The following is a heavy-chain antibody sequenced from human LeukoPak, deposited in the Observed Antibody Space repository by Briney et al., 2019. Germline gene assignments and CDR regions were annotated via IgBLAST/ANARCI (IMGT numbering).Heavy chain of an antibody. J-gene: IGHJ4*02. CDR2: ISHSGNT. CDR1: GGSISSNNYY. Sequence: SQTLSLTCTVSGGSISSNNYYWTWIRQHPGKGLEWIGYISHSGNTFYNPSLKSRVAISLDTSKSQFSLKLSSVTAADTAVYFCAREDSSAYYSGYFDSRGQGTLVTVSS. CDR3: AREDSSAYYSGYFDS. V-gene: IGHV4-31*03. D-gene: IGHD3-22*01.